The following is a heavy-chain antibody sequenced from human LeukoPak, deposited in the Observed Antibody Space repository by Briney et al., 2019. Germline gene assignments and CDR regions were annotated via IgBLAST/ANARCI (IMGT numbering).Heavy chain of an antibody. CDR2: ITSGGNT. J-gene: IGHJ4*02. Sequence: GGSLRLSCAVSGFTFSNAWMSWVRQAPGKGLEWVSVITSGGNTYYADSVKGRFTTSRDNSKNTLYVQMNSLRAEDTAIYYCARGRGYRDYDRPLDYWGQGTLVTVSS. D-gene: IGHD5-12*01. V-gene: IGHV3-53*01. CDR1: GFTFSNAW. CDR3: ARGRGYRDYDRPLDY.